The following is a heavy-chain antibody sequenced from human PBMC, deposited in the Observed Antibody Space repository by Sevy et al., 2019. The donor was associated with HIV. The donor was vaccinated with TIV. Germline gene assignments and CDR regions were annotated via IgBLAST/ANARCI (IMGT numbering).Heavy chain of an antibody. D-gene: IGHD1-7*01. CDR2: IKQDAGQK. CDR1: GFTFSNFW. Sequence: GGSLRLSCAASGFTFSNFWMGWVRQAPGKGLEWVANIKQDAGQKYYVDSVKGRITIARDNAKNSLYLQMNSLGAEDTAVYFCARDDGNYYFHYWGQGTLVTVSS. CDR3: ARDDGNYYFHY. J-gene: IGHJ4*02. V-gene: IGHV3-7*01.